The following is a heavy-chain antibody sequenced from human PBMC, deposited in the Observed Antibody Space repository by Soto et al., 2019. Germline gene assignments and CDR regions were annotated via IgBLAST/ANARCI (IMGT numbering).Heavy chain of an antibody. Sequence: ASVKVSCKASGYTFTSYGISWVRQAPGQGLEWMGWISAYNGNTNYAQKLQGRVTMTTDTSTSTAYMELRSLRSDDTAVYYCARDRAMYSSGWYGTIDAFDIWGQGTMVTVSS. D-gene: IGHD6-19*01. J-gene: IGHJ3*02. V-gene: IGHV1-18*01. CDR3: ARDRAMYSSGWYGTIDAFDI. CDR2: ISAYNGNT. CDR1: GYTFTSYG.